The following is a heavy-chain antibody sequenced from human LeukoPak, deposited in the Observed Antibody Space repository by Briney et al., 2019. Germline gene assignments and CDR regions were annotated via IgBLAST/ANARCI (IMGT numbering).Heavy chain of an antibody. CDR2: IYYSGST. D-gene: IGHD1-20*01. J-gene: IGHJ4*02. CDR3: ARNNWDYSFDY. Sequence: SETLSLTCTVSGGSISSYYWSWIRQPPGKGLEWIGYIYYSGSTNYNPSLKSRVTISVDTSKNQFSLKLSSVTAADTAVYYCARNNWDYSFDYWGQGTLVTVSS. CDR1: GGSISSYY. V-gene: IGHV4-59*08.